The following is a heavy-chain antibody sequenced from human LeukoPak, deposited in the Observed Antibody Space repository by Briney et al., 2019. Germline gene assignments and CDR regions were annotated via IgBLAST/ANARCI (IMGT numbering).Heavy chain of an antibody. Sequence: GASVKVSCKASGYTFTGYYLHWVRQAPGQGLEWMGWLNPKTGGTSYAQKFQGRVTMTRDTSISTVNMELSRLTSDDTAVYYCARATAENDHWGQGTLVTVYS. V-gene: IGHV1-2*02. CDR1: GYTFTGYY. J-gene: IGHJ4*01. D-gene: IGHD1-14*01. CDR3: ARATAENDH. CDR2: LNPKTGGT.